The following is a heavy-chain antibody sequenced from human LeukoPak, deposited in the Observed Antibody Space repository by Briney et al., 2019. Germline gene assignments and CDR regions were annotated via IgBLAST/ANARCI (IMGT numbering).Heavy chain of an antibody. Sequence: PGGSLRLSCAASGFTFSNAWVSWVRQAPGKGLEWVGRIKSKTDGGTTDYAAPVKGRFTISRDDSKNTLYLQVDILTPEDTAVYYCARANGARGYSGYVPLPDYWGQGTLVIVSS. CDR2: IKSKTDGGTT. V-gene: IGHV3-15*01. CDR3: ARANGARGYSGYVPLPDY. CDR1: GFTFSNAW. D-gene: IGHD5-12*01. J-gene: IGHJ4*02.